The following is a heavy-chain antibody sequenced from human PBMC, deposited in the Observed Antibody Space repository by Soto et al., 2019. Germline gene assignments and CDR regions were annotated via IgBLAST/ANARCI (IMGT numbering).Heavy chain of an antibody. CDR2: IYYSGST. V-gene: IGHV4-59*01. Sequence: PSETLSLTCTVSGGSISSYYWSWIRQPPGKGLEWIGYIYYSGSTNYNPSLKSRVTISVDTSKNQSSLKLSSVTAADTAVYYCARVFLRGVGGFFDLWGQRSLVTVSS. D-gene: IGHD3-16*01. CDR3: ARVFLRGVGGFFDL. J-gene: IGHJ5*02. CDR1: GGSISSYY.